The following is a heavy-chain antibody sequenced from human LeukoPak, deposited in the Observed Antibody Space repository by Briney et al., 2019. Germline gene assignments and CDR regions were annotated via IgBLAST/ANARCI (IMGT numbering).Heavy chain of an antibody. CDR1: GGSISSGGYY. J-gene: IGHJ6*02. CDR2: IYYSGST. CDR3: ARDPLEYYYGMDV. Sequence: SETLSLTCTVSGGSISSGGYYWSWIRQHPGKGLEWIGYIYYSGSTYYNPSLKSRVTISVDTSKNQFSLKLSSVTAADTAVYYCARDPLEYYYGMDVWGQGTLVTVSS. D-gene: IGHD3-3*01. V-gene: IGHV4-31*03.